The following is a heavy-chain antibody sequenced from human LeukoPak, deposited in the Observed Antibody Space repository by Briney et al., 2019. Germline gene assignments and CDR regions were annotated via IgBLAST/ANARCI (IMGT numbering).Heavy chain of an antibody. Sequence: PSETLSLTCTVSGGSISSYYWSWIRQPPGKGLEWIGHIYYSGSTNYNPSLKSRVTISVDTSKNQFSLKLSSVTAADTAVYYCASGAARYYHYYMDVRGKGTTVTVSS. CDR1: GGSISSYY. V-gene: IGHV4-59*01. D-gene: IGHD3-10*01. J-gene: IGHJ6*03. CDR3: ASGAARYYHYYMDV. CDR2: IYYSGST.